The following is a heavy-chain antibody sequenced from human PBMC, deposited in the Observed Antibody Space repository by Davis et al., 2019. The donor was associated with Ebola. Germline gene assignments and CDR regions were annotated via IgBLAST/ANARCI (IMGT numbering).Heavy chain of an antibody. CDR2: ISSSSSYI. CDR3: AREAALYYYGSGISDY. J-gene: IGHJ4*02. CDR1: GFTFSSYS. D-gene: IGHD3-10*01. Sequence: GGSLRLSCAASGFTFSSYSMNWVRQAPGKGLEWVSSISSSSSYIYYADSVKGRFTISRDNAKNSLYLQMNSLRAEDTAVYYCAREAALYYYGSGISDYWGQGTLVTVSS. V-gene: IGHV3-21*01.